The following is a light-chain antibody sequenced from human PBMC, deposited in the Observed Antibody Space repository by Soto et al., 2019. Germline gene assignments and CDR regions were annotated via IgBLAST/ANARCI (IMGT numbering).Light chain of an antibody. CDR3: QQYYNLPYT. CDR2: GAS. V-gene: IGKV3D-7*01. Sequence: PGERVTLSCRASQSVSSSYLTWYQQKPGQAPRLLIYGASTRATGIPARFSGSGSGTDFTLTISSLQPEDFAVYYCQQYYNLPYTFGQGTKLEIK. CDR1: QSVSSSY. J-gene: IGKJ2*01.